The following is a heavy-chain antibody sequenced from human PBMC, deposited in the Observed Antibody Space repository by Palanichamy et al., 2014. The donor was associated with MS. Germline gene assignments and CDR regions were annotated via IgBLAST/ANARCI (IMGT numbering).Heavy chain of an antibody. V-gene: IGHV3-21*06. J-gene: IGHJ4*02. CDR2: IGSSSHHV. D-gene: IGHD6-13*01. Sequence: EVQLVESGGGLVKPGGSLRLSCAVSGFTFSDYSMNWVRQAPGKGLEWVSCIGSSSHHVYYADSVKGRFTISRDDAENSLYLHMDSLRAEDTAVYYCARSIGLAGAGRGYYFDYWGQGALVTVSS. CDR1: GFTFSDYS. CDR3: ARSIGLAGAGRGYYFDY.